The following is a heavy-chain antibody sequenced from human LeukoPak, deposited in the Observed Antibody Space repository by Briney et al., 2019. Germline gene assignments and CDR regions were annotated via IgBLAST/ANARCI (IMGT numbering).Heavy chain of an antibody. CDR1: GGTFSSYA. J-gene: IGHJ5*02. V-gene: IGHV1-69*01. CDR2: IIPIFGTA. CDR3: ARPERYSSSWYDNYWFDP. D-gene: IGHD6-13*01. Sequence: GASVKVSCKASGGTFSSYAISWVRQAPGQGLEWMGGIIPIFGTANYAQKFQGRVTITADESTSTAYMELSSLRSEDTAVYYCARPERYSSSWYDNYWFDPWGQGTLVTVSS.